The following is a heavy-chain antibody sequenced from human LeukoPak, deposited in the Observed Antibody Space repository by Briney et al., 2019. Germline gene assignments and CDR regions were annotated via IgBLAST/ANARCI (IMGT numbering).Heavy chain of an antibody. J-gene: IGHJ4*02. CDR2: ISSGGTT. V-gene: IGHV3-23*01. CDR3: SGTKNYYFDY. CDR1: GFTFGNYD. Sequence: PGGSLRLSCATSGFTFGNYDMSWVRQAPEKGLEWVSIISSGGTTYSADSVKGRFTVSRDNSKNTLYLQMESLRAEDTAVYYCSGTKNYYFDYWGQGTLVTVSS. D-gene: IGHD1-26*01.